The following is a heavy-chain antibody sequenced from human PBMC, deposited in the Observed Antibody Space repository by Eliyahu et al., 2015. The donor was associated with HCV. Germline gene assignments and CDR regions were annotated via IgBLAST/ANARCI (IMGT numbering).Heavy chain of an antibody. CDR2: INWDGAQT. V-gene: IGHV3-43*01. CDR3: ATCSGGSCYSRPFDY. J-gene: IGHJ4*02. Sequence: EVHLVESGGVVVQPGRSLRLSCAASGFIXXDYTMVWVRQVPGKGLEWVSLINWDGAQTYYADSVKGRFTISRDNSRNSLYLQMNSLRTEDTALYYCATCSGGSCYSRPFDYWGQGTLVTVSS. D-gene: IGHD2-15*01. CDR1: GFIXXDYT.